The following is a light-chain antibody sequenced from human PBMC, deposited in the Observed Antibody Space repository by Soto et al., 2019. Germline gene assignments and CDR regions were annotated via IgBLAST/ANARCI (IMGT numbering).Light chain of an antibody. CDR2: GAS. CDR3: QQYNNRPPWT. V-gene: IGKV3-15*01. J-gene: IGKJ1*01. Sequence: EIVMTQSPATLSVSPGERATLSCRASQSVGSNLAWYPQKPGQAPRLLMYGASTRATGVPARFSGSGSGAEFTLTISSLQSEDFAVYYCQQYNNRPPWTFGQGTKVEIE. CDR1: QSVGSN.